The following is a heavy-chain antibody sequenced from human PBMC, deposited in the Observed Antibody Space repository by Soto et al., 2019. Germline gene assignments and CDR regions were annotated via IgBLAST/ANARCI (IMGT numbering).Heavy chain of an antibody. Sequence: EVQLLESGGGLVQPGGSLSLSCAASGFTFSAYAMGWVRQAPGKGLEWVSTIHGGGGATHYVDSVKGRFTISRDDSKNMLYAQMNSLRAEDTAVYYCAKFEGHPLEYWYLDFWGRGTLVTVSS. V-gene: IGHV3-23*01. CDR3: AKFEGHPLEYWYLDF. D-gene: IGHD1-1*01. CDR1: GFTFSAYA. J-gene: IGHJ2*01. CDR2: IHGGGGAT.